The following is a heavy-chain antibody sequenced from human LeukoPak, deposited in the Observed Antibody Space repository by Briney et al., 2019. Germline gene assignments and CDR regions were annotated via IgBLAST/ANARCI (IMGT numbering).Heavy chain of an antibody. CDR3: ARDFYYDSSGRPAGFDP. V-gene: IGHV1-46*01. CDR2: INPSGGST. D-gene: IGHD3-22*01. J-gene: IGHJ5*02. Sequence: ASVKVSCKASGYTFTGYYMHWVRQAPGQGLEWMGIINPSGGSTSYAQKFQGRVTMTRDTSTSTVYMELSSLRSEDTAVYYCARDFYYDSSGRPAGFDPWGQGTLVTVSS. CDR1: GYTFTGYY.